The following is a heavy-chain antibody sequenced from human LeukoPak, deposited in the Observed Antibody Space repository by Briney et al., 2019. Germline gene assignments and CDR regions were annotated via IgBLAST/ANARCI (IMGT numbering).Heavy chain of an antibody. Sequence: PGGSLRLSCAASGFTFSSYSMNWVRQAPGKELEWVSYISSSSSTIYYADSVKGRFTISRDNAKNSLYLQMNSLRDEDTAVYYCARDPAKTIFGVVTRYYGMDVWGQGTTVTVSS. CDR3: ARDPAKTIFGVVTRYYGMDV. D-gene: IGHD3-3*01. V-gene: IGHV3-48*02. J-gene: IGHJ6*01. CDR2: ISSSSSTI. CDR1: GFTFSSYS.